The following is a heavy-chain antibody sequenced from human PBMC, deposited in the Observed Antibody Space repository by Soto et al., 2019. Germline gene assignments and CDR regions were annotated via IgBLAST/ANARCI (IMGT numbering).Heavy chain of an antibody. D-gene: IGHD6-19*01. CDR2: ISSSSDYI. Sequence: GGSLRLSCAASGFTFSSYSMNWVRQAPGKGLEWVSSISSSSDYIYYADSVKGRFTISRDNAKNSVYLQMNSLRAEDTAVYYCARDDGEEQWVVRQDYWGQGTLVTSPQ. V-gene: IGHV3-21*01. J-gene: IGHJ4*02. CDR1: GFTFSSYS. CDR3: ARDDGEEQWVVRQDY.